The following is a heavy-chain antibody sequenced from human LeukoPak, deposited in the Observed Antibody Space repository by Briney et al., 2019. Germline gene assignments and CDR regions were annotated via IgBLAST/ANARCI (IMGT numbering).Heavy chain of an antibody. CDR2: IKSNTYGGTT. CDR3: TTDSSTWYDPRGYFDS. V-gene: IGHV3-15*01. D-gene: IGHD6-13*01. Sequence: AGGSLRLSCAASGFTFSNAWMTWVRQAPGKGLEWVGRIKSNTYGGTTDYAAPVKVRFTISRDDSKNTLYLQMNSLKTEDTAVYYCTTDSSTWYDPRGYFDSWGQGTLVTVSS. J-gene: IGHJ4*02. CDR1: GFTFSNAW.